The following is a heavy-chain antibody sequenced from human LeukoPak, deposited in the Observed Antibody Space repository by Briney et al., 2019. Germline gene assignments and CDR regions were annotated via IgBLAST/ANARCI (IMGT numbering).Heavy chain of an antibody. CDR3: ARSIRYFQLFEY. CDR2: IYSDGSI. V-gene: IGHV3-53*01. CDR1: GFIVSSNY. J-gene: IGHJ4*02. D-gene: IGHD3-9*01. Sequence: GGSLRLSCAASGFIVSSNYMSWVRQAPGKGLEWVSVIYSDGSIYYADSVKGRFTISRDNSKNTLYLQMNSLRAEDTALYYCARSIRYFQLFEYWGQGPLVAVSS.